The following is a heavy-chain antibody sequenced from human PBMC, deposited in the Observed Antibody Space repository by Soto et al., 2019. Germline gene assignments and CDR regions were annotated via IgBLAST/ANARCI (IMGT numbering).Heavy chain of an antibody. V-gene: IGHV5-51*01. CDR2: IYPGDSDT. Sequence: PGESLKLSCKGSGYSFTSYWIGWVRQMPGKGLEWMGIIYPGDSDTRYSPSFQGQVTISADKSISTAYLQWSSLKASDTAMYYCARSLYSSSWYYYYGMDVWGQGTTVTVSS. CDR3: ARSLYSSSWYYYYGMDV. J-gene: IGHJ6*02. D-gene: IGHD6-13*01. CDR1: GYSFTSYW.